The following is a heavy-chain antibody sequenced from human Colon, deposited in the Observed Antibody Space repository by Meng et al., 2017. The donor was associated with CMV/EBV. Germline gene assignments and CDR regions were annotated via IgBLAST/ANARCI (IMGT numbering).Heavy chain of an antibody. Sequence: TSSSTWWTWVSQPPGKGLEGNGEVSQSGGAKYIPSLKSRVAISIDVTKNHFSLKLTSVTAADTGVYFCARSPGWWSLDYWGQGALVTVSS. D-gene: IGHD2-15*01. CDR1: TSSSTW. CDR2: VSQSGGA. J-gene: IGHJ4*02. CDR3: ARSPGWWSLDY. V-gene: IGHV4-4*01.